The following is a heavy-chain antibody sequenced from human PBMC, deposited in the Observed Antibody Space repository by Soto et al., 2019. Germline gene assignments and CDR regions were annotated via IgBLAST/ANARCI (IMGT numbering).Heavy chain of an antibody. Sequence: GASVKVSCKASGYTFTSYDINWVRQATGQGLEWMGWMNPNSGNTGYAQKFQGRVTMTRNTSISTAYMELSSLRSDDTAVYYCAGPLIPDYYYGMDVWGQGTTVTVSS. CDR2: MNPNSGNT. CDR3: AGPLIPDYYYGMDV. CDR1: GYTFTSYD. V-gene: IGHV1-8*01. J-gene: IGHJ6*02.